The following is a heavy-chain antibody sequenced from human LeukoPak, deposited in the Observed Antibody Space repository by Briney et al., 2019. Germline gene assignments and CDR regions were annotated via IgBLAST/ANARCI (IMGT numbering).Heavy chain of an antibody. CDR3: ARGQYRRDY. Sequence: SETMSLTCAVYGGSFSGHYWSWIRQPPGKGLEWIGEINHSGSTNYNPSLKSRVTISVETSKNQFSLKLSSVTAADTGVYYCARGQYRRDYWGQGTLVTVSS. J-gene: IGHJ4*02. V-gene: IGHV4-34*01. D-gene: IGHD2-2*01. CDR2: INHSGST. CDR1: GGSFSGHY.